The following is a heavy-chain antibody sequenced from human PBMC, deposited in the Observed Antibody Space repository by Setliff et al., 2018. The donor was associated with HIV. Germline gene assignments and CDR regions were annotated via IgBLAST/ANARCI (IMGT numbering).Heavy chain of an antibody. CDR1: GYSISSGYY. CDR2: IFYSGST. V-gene: IGHV4-61*01. D-gene: IGHD3-22*01. CDR3: ASHDYYDSSVYYYRFDY. J-gene: IGHJ4*02. Sequence: PSETLSLTCAVSGYSISSGYYWSWIRQPPGEGLEWIGFIFYSGSTNYNPALKSRAAISLDTSKNQFSLKLTSVTAADTAMYYCASHDYYDSSVYYYRFDYWGQGTLVTVSS.